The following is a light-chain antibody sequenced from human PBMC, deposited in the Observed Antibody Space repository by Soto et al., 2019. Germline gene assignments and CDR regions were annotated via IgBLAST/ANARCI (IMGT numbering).Light chain of an antibody. Sequence: QSALTQPASVSGSPGQSITISCTGTSSDVGGYNYVSWYQQHPGNAPKLMIYDVTNRPSGVSNRFSGSKSGNTASLTISGRQAEDEADYYCSSYTSSSLYVFGTGTKLTVL. CDR2: DVT. J-gene: IGLJ1*01. V-gene: IGLV2-14*01. CDR1: SSDVGGYNY. CDR3: SSYTSSSLYV.